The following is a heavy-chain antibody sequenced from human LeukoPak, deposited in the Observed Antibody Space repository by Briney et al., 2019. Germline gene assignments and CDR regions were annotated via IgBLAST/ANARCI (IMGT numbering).Heavy chain of an antibody. V-gene: IGHV3-23*01. Sequence: PGGSLRLSCAASGFTFSSYAMSWVRQAPGKGLEWVSAISGGGDSTFYADSVKDRFTISRDNSKNTLYLQMSSLRAEDTAIYYCAKEEYSTRYYYYGMDVWGQGTTVTVSS. CDR3: AKEEYSTRYYYYGMDV. D-gene: IGHD2-2*01. J-gene: IGHJ6*02. CDR1: GFTFSSYA. CDR2: ISGGGDST.